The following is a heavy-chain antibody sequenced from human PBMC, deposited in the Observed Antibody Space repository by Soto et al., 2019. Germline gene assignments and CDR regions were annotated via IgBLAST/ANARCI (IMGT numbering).Heavy chain of an antibody. V-gene: IGHV3-9*01. CDR3: SKGGPDGFCSGGRCYFEY. CDR2: ISWNSNII. D-gene: IGHD2-15*01. CDR1: GFTFDDYG. Sequence: EVQLVESGGGLVQPGRYLRLSYAASGFTFDDYGMHWVRRVPGKGLEWVSSISWNSNIIGNADSVKGSFTISRDNAKNSLYLQMNSLRPDDTALYYCSKGGPDGFCSGGRCYFEYWGQGTLVTVSS. J-gene: IGHJ4*02.